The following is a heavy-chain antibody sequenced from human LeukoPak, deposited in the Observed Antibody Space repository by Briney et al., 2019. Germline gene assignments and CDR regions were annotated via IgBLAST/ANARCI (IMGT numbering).Heavy chain of an antibody. CDR2: INHSGST. CDR3: ARGRIAAQPNHWYFDL. CDR1: GGSFSGYY. D-gene: IGHD6-13*01. V-gene: IGHV4-34*01. Sequence: SETLSLTCAVYGGSFSGYYWRSIRQPPGQGLESIGEINHSGSTNYNPSLKNRATISVDTSKNQFSMKLSSVTATDTAVYYCARGRIAAQPNHWYFDLWGRGTLVTVSS. J-gene: IGHJ2*01.